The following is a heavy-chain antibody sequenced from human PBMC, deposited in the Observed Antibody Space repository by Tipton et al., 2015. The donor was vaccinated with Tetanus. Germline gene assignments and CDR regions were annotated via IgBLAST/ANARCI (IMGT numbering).Heavy chain of an antibody. CDR1: GYTFTSYG. V-gene: IGHV1-18*01. J-gene: IGHJ4*02. CDR2: ISTYNGNT. D-gene: IGHD1-26*01. Sequence: QLVQSGAEVKKPGASVKVSCKASGYTFTSYGISWARQAPGQGLEWMGWISTYNGNTNYVQKFQGRVTMTTDTSTNTACMELRSLRSDDAALYYCARGGSHFDYWGQGTLVTVSS. CDR3: ARGGSHFDY.